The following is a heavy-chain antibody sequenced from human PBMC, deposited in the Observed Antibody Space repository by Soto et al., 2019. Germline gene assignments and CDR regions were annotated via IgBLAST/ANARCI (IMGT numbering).Heavy chain of an antibody. CDR3: ARAGSSWGGYAEYFDY. V-gene: IGHV1-2*02. CDR2: INPNSGGT. J-gene: IGHJ4*02. Sequence: GASVKVSCKASGYTFTGYYMHWVLQAPGQGLEWMGWINPNSGGTNYAQKFQGRVTMTRDTSISTAYMELSRLRSDDTAVYYCARAGSSWGGYAEYFDYWGQGTLVTVSS. CDR1: GYTFTGYY. D-gene: IGHD6-13*01.